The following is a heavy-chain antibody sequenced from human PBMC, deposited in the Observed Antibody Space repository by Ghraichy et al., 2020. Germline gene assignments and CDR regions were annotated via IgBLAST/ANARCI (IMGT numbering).Heavy chain of an antibody. CDR1: GFTFSSYW. J-gene: IGHJ2*01. CDR3: ARSASIAAAGYWYFDL. CDR2: INSDGSST. V-gene: IGHV3-74*01. Sequence: GGSLRLSCAASGFTFSSYWMHWVRQAPGKGLVWVSRINSDGSSTSYADSVKGRFTISRDNAKNTLYLQMNSLRAEDTAVYYCARSASIAAAGYWYFDLWGRGTLVTVSS. D-gene: IGHD6-13*01.